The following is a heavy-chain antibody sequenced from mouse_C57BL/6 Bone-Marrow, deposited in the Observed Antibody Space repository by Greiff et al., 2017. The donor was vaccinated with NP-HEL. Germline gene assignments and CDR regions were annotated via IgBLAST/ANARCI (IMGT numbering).Heavy chain of an antibody. V-gene: IGHV1-85*01. CDR2: IYPRDGST. J-gene: IGHJ4*01. CDR1: GYTFTSYD. CDR3: AIIYDGYYEDAMDY. Sequence: VKLQESGPELVKPGASVKLSCKASGYTFTSYDINWVKQRPGQGLEWIGWIYPRDGSTKYNEKFKGKATLTVDTSSSTAYMELHSLTSEDSAVYFCAIIYDGYYEDAMDYWGQGTSVTVSS. D-gene: IGHD2-3*01.